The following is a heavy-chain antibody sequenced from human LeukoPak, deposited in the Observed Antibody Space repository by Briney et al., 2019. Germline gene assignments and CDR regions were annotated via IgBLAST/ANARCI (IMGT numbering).Heavy chain of an antibody. CDR1: GFTFSDHH. CDR2: ISGSGGAI. J-gene: IGHJ4*02. Sequence: GGSLRLSCAASGFTFSDHHMSWVRQAPGKGLEWVAYISGSGGAIYYADSVEGRFTISRDNAKDSSYLQMNSLRAEDTAVYYCAGSGYYLVWGQGTLVTVSS. V-gene: IGHV3-11*01. D-gene: IGHD3-22*01. CDR3: AGSGYYLV.